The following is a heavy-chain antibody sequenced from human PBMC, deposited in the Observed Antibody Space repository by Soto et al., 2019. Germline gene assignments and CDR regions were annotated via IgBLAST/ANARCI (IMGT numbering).Heavy chain of an antibody. CDR3: TTRMTAHFDY. CDR1: GFTFSHYT. CDR2: ISDRPTGHT. V-gene: IGHV3-23*01. J-gene: IGHJ4*02. D-gene: IGHD2-21*02. Sequence: GFLRLSCVASGFTFSHYTLNWVRRAPGKGLEWVSTISDRPTGHTHYAESVRGRFTISRDDSRDTVFLQMDSLRAEDTAVYYCTTRMTAHFDYWGQGVLVTVSS.